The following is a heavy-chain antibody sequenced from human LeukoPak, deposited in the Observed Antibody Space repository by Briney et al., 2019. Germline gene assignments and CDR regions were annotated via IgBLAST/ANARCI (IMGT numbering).Heavy chain of an antibody. D-gene: IGHD3-3*01. CDR3: ARAYYDFWSGYYYYYYYYMDV. CDR1: GYTFTSYD. V-gene: IGHV1-8*01. Sequence: ASVKVSCKASGYTFTSYDINWVRQATGQGLEWMGWMNPNSGNTGYALKFQGRVTMTRNTSISTAYMELSSLRSEDTAVYYCARAYYDFWSGYYYYYYYYMDVWGKGTTVTVSS. J-gene: IGHJ6*03. CDR2: MNPNSGNT.